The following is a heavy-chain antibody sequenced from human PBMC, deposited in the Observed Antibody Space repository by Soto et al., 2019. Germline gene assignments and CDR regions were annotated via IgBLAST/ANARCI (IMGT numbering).Heavy chain of an antibody. CDR3: GRGVYSSGWYFDY. CDR2: MSHGGSS. J-gene: IGHJ4*02. CDR1: GVSIDSDYW. Sequence: PSETLSLTCDFSGVSIDSDYWWGWVRQPPGKDLEWLGDMSHGGSSNYNPSLKSRVTISVDTSKNQFSLKLSSVTAADTAVYYCGRGVYSSGWYFDYWGQGTLVTVSS. V-gene: IGHV4-4*02. D-gene: IGHD6-19*01.